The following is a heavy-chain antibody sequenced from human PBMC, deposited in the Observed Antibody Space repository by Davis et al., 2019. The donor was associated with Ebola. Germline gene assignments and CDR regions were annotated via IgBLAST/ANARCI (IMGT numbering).Heavy chain of an antibody. CDR2: IYPGDSDT. J-gene: IGHJ6*03. CDR1: GSSFTSYW. Sequence: PGGSLRLSCKGSGSSFTSYWIGWVRQMPGKGLEWMGIIYPGDSDTRYSPSFQGQVTISADKSISTAYLQWSSLKASDTAMYYCARGVEGPEPLGYCSSTSCYNHYYYYYMDVWGKGTTVTVSS. V-gene: IGHV5-51*01. D-gene: IGHD2-2*02. CDR3: ARGVEGPEPLGYCSSTSCYNHYYYYYMDV.